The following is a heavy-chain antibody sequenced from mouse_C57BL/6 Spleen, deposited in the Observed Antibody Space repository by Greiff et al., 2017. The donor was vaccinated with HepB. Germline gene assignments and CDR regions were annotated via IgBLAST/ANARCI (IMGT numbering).Heavy chain of an antibody. CDR3: ASGTGSWYFDY. J-gene: IGHJ2*01. Sequence: EVMLVESGGGLVQPGGSLSLSCAASGFTFTDYYMSWVRQPPGKALEWLGFIRNKANGYTTEYSASVKGRFTISRDNSQSILYLQMNALRAEDSATYYCASGTGSWYFDYWGQGTTLTVSS. D-gene: IGHD4-1*01. CDR1: GFTFTDYY. V-gene: IGHV7-3*01. CDR2: IRNKANGYTT.